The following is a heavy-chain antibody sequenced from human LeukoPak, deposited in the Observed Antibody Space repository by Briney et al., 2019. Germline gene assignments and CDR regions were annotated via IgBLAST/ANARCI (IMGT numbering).Heavy chain of an antibody. CDR3: ARDGNVWGSYRFLDY. CDR2: ISAYNGNT. J-gene: IGHJ4*02. CDR1: GYTFTSYG. V-gene: IGHV1-18*01. Sequence: ASVKVSCKASGYTFTSYGISWVRQAPGQGLEWMGWISAYNGNTNYAQKLQGRVTMTTDTSTSTAYMELRSLRSDDTAVYYCARDGNVWGSYRFLDYWGQGTRVTVSS. D-gene: IGHD3-16*02.